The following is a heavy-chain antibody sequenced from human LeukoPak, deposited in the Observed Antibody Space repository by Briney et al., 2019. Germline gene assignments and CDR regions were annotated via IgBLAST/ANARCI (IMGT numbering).Heavy chain of an antibody. CDR1: GGSISSNSYY. CDR3: ARLGNDCGDYAETYYYYYYYMDV. V-gene: IGHV4-39*01. CDR2: IYYSGST. J-gene: IGHJ6*03. D-gene: IGHD4-17*01. Sequence: PSETLSLTCTVSGGSISSNSYYWGWIRQPPGKGLEWIGSIYYSGSTYYNPSLKSRVTVSVDTSKNQFSLKLSSVTAADTAVYYCARLGNDCGDYAETYYYYYYYMDVWGKGTTVTISS.